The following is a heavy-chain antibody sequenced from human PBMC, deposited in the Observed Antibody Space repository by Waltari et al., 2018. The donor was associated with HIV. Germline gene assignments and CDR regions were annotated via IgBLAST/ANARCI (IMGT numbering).Heavy chain of an antibody. V-gene: IGHV3-23*01. D-gene: IGHD7-27*01. CDR3: ARQSLGSFDY. CDR2: ITVSGGST. CDR1: GFTFRSYD. Sequence: EVQLLESGGGLVQPGGSLRLSCATSGFTFRSYDMCLVRQAPRKGLGWVSAITVSGGSTYYADSVKGRFTISRDNSKNTLYLQMDSLRAEDTAVYYCARQSLGSFDYWGQGTLVTVSS. J-gene: IGHJ4*02.